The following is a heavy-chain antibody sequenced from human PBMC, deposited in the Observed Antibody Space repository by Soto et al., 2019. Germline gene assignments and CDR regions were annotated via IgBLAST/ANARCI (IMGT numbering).Heavy chain of an antibody. J-gene: IGHJ4*02. Sequence: SETLSLTCTVSGGSISSYYWSWIRQSPGKGLEWIGYMYYSGSTNYNPSLKSRVTISIDTSRNQFSLKLSSVTAADTAVYYCARGAFGVVKDWGQGTLVTVSS. CDR1: GGSISSYY. CDR2: MYYSGST. V-gene: IGHV4-59*01. CDR3: ARGAFGVVKD. D-gene: IGHD3-3*01.